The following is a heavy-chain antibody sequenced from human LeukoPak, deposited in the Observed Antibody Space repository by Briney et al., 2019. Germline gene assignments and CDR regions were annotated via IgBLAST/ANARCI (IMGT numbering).Heavy chain of an antibody. J-gene: IGHJ6*02. V-gene: IGHV4-59*08. CDR2: IYYSGST. D-gene: IGHD2-15*01. CDR3: ARQKYRYCSGGSCYFQPENYYGMDV. CDR1: GGSISSYY. Sequence: ASETLSLTCTVSGGSISSYYWSWIRQPPGKGLEWIGYIYYSGSTNYNPSLKSRVTISVDTSKNQFSLKLSSVTAADTAVYYCARQKYRYCSGGSCYFQPENYYGMDVWGQGTTVTVSS.